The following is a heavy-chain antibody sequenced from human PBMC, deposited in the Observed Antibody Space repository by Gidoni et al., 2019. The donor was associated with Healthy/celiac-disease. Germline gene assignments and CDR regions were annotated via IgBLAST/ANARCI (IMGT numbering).Heavy chain of an antibody. D-gene: IGHD3-9*01. V-gene: IGHV4-39*01. CDR2: T. CDR3: ASIVPPYYDILTGYFLPL. J-gene: IGHJ3*01. Sequence: TYYNPSLKSRVTISVDTSKNQFSLKLSSVTAADTAVYYCASIVPPYYDILTGYFLPLWGQGTMVTVSS.